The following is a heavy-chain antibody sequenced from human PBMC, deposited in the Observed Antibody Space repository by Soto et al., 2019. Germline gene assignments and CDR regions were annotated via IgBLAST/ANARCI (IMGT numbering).Heavy chain of an antibody. J-gene: IGHJ6*02. CDR2: ISNDGSKI. D-gene: IGHD3-3*01. CDR3: ARVSGFYFYAMDV. CDR1: GFTFNTYT. V-gene: IGHV3-30*01. Sequence: QVQLVESGGGVVQPGRSLRLSCAASGFTFNTYTIDWVRQVPGKGLEWLAVISNDGSKIFYADSVKGRFTISRDNSKNTLYLQLNSLRPEDTAIYHCARVSGFYFYAMDVWGQGTSVTVSS.